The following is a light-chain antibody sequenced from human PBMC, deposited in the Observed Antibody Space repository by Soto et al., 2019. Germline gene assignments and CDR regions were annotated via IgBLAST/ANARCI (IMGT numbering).Light chain of an antibody. Sequence: IVLTQSPCGPSLSPGERAALSCRASQSVANSFLAWYQQKAGQVPRLLIYDVSSRATGRPDRFSGRGSGTDFSLTVSRLESEDFAVYYCQQYGSSPFPFGPGTKVDIK. J-gene: IGKJ3*01. V-gene: IGKV3-20*01. CDR2: DVS. CDR3: QQYGSSPFP. CDR1: QSVANSF.